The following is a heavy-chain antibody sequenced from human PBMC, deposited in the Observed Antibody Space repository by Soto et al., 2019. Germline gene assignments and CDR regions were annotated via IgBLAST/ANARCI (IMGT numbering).Heavy chain of an antibody. V-gene: IGHV1-18*01. Sequence: QGQLLQSGDEVKKPGASVRVSCRASGYDFTSYGISWERQAPGQGLEWVSWISAYNGKRDTAQKFQGRVTMTLDTSTDTAHMELGDLTSADTAVYYCARGRIVASIHDAFEIWGQGTMVAVSS. CDR3: ARGRIVASIHDAFEI. D-gene: IGHD2-21*01. J-gene: IGHJ3*02. CDR2: ISAYNGKR. CDR1: GYDFTSYG.